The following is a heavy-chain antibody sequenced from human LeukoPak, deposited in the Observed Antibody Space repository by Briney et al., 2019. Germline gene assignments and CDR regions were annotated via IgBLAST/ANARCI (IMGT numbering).Heavy chain of an antibody. D-gene: IGHD2-8*01. CDR2: IHKDGSDT. CDR1: GFTFSNYW. Sequence: GGSLRLSCAASGFTFSNYWMHWVRQAPGKGLEWVSRIHKDGSDTSYVDSVKGRLTISRDNAKKSLYLQMNSLRAEDTALYHCARLLGYCTNGVCFNWFDPWGQGTLVTVSS. V-gene: IGHV3-74*01. J-gene: IGHJ5*02. CDR3: ARLLGYCTNGVCFNWFDP.